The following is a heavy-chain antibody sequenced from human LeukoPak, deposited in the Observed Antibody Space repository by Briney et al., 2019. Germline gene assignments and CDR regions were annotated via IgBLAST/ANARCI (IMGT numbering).Heavy chain of an antibody. CDR3: ARGPPYCGGDCSYYFDY. D-gene: IGHD2-21*02. CDR1: GFSFSDCY. J-gene: IGHJ4*02. Sequence: GGSLRLSCAASGFSFSDCYMSWIRQAPGKGLEWVSYISTSGSAIYYADSVKGRFTLSRDNAKNSLYLQMNSLRAEDTAVYYCARGPPYCGGDCSYYFDYWGQGTLVTVSS. CDR2: ISTSGSAI. V-gene: IGHV3-11*01.